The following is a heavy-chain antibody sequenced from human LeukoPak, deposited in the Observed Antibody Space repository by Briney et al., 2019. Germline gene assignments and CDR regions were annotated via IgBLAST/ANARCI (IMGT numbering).Heavy chain of an antibody. CDR3: AKGPVRPCRGPSCYPLDS. J-gene: IGHJ4*02. CDR2: VTDTGGNT. V-gene: IGHV3-23*01. Sequence: PGGSLRLSCEASGFTFSSYAMTWVRQAPVKGLEWLSVVTDTGGNTYHADYVKGRFTISRDNSKSTAYLEMNSLRVEDTAVYYCAKGPVRPCRGPSCYPLDSWGQGTLVTVSS. D-gene: IGHD2-15*01. CDR1: GFTFSSYA.